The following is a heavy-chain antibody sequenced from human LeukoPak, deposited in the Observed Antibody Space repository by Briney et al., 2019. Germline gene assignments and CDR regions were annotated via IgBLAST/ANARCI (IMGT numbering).Heavy chain of an antibody. V-gene: IGHV1-8*01. D-gene: IGHD4-17*01. CDR1: GYTFTSYD. CDR3: ARDRRTRMTTVTTPYGAGMDV. Sequence: GASVKVSCKASGYTFTSYDINWVRQATGQGLEWMGWMNPNSGNTGYAQKFQGRVTMTRNTSISTAYMELSSLRSEDTAVYYCARDRRTRMTTVTTPYGAGMDVWGQGTTVTVSS. J-gene: IGHJ6*02. CDR2: MNPNSGNT.